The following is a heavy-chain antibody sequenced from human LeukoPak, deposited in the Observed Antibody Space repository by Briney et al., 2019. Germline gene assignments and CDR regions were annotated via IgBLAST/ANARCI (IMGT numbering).Heavy chain of an antibody. J-gene: IGHJ4*02. D-gene: IGHD4-17*01. CDR1: GFTFGDDA. Sequence: SLRLSCTASGFTFGDDAWSWFRQAPGKGLEWICFIRKKGYGETTDYAASVRGRFTISRDDAKSIAYLQMNSLKTEDTALYYCSRGLHDYGDSNYYFDQWGRGTLVTVSS. CDR3: SRGLHDYGDSNYYFDQ. V-gene: IGHV3-49*03. CDR2: IRKKGYGETT.